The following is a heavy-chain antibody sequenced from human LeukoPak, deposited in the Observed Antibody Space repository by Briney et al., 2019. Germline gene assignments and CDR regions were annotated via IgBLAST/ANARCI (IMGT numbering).Heavy chain of an antibody. D-gene: IGHD3-10*01. V-gene: IGHV3-23*01. CDR2: ISGSGGST. CDR3: APIWFGELLSVFDY. J-gene: IGHJ4*02. CDR1: GFPFSSYA. Sequence: GGSLRLSCAASGFPFSSYAMSWVRQAPGKGLEWVSAISGSGGSTYYADSVKGRFTISRDNSKNTLYLQMNSLRAEDTAVYYCAPIWFGELLSVFDYWGQGTLVTVSS.